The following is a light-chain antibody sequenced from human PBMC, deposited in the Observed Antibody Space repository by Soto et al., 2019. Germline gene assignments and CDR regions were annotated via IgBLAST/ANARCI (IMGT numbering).Light chain of an antibody. Sequence: QSALTQPPSASGSPGQSVTISCTGTSSDVGAYNYVSWYQQYPGKAPKLMIYEVNKRPSGVPDRFSGSKSGKTASLTVSGLQAEDEDDYHCTSYAGSNIGVFGGGTKLTVL. CDR2: EVN. V-gene: IGLV2-8*01. CDR1: SSDVGAYNY. CDR3: TSYAGSNIGV. J-gene: IGLJ3*02.